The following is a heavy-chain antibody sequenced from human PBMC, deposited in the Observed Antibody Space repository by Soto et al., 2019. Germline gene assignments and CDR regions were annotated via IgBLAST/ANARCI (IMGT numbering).Heavy chain of an antibody. J-gene: IGHJ4*02. CDR1: GYTFTSYF. CDR3: ARDSRPAPTDY. V-gene: IGHV1-46*01. Sequence: ASVKVSCKASGYTFTSYFMQWVRQAPGQGLEWVGIINPSDGTTNYAQKLQGRVTMTTDTSTSTAYMELRSLRSDDTAVYYCARDSRPAPTDYWGQGALVTSPQ. CDR2: INPSDGTT.